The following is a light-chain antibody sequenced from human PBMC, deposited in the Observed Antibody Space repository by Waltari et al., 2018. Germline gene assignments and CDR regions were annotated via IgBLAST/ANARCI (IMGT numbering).Light chain of an antibody. CDR3: QQYGNLPPSVT. CDR1: QGINKY. J-gene: IGKJ5*01. Sequence: TQSPSSLSASVGDRVTITCQASQGINKYLNWYQQKPGKPPNLLIYDASNLETGVPSRFSGSGSGRHFTLTISSLQPEDIATYYCQQYGNLPPSVTFGQGTRLEIK. V-gene: IGKV1-33*01. CDR2: DAS.